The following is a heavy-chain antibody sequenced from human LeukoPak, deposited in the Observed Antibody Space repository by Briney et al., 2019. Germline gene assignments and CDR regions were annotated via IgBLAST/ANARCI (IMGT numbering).Heavy chain of an antibody. CDR1: GFTFSSYG. CDR2: IWYDGSNK. J-gene: IGHJ4*02. D-gene: IGHD2-8*01. Sequence: PGGSLRLSCAASGFTFSSYGMHWVRQAPGKGLEWVAVIWYDGSNKYYADSVKGRFTISRDNSKNTLYLQMNSLRAEDTAVYYCAKLPDCANDACTEGDYWGQGTLVTVSS. V-gene: IGHV3-33*06. CDR3: AKLPDCANDACTEGDY.